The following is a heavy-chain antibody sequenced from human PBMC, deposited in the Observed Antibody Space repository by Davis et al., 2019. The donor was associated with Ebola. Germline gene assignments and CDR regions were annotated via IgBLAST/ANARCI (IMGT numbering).Heavy chain of an antibody. V-gene: IGHV3-23*01. CDR1: GFTFSSYA. D-gene: IGHD5-18*01. Sequence: PGGSLRLSCAASGFTFSSYAMSWVRQAPGKGLEWVSGITTSGGSIYYADSVRGRFTISRDNSKNTLYLQMNSLRAEDTAVYYCAKDTWIKLWVYGFDIWGQGTMVTVSS. J-gene: IGHJ3*02. CDR2: ITTSGGSI. CDR3: AKDTWIKLWVYGFDI.